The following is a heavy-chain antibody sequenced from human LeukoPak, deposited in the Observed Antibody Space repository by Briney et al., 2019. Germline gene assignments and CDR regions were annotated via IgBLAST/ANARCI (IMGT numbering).Heavy chain of an antibody. V-gene: IGHV3-23*01. CDR2: ISGSGGST. J-gene: IGHJ4*02. D-gene: IGHD3-10*01. Sequence: GGSLRLSCAASGFTFSSYAMSWVRQAPGKGLEWVSAISGSGGSTYYADSVKGRFTISRDNSKNTLYSQMNSLRAEDTAVYYCAKGLYGSGSYYNAPFDYWGQGTLVTVSS. CDR3: AKGLYGSGSYYNAPFDY. CDR1: GFTFSSYA.